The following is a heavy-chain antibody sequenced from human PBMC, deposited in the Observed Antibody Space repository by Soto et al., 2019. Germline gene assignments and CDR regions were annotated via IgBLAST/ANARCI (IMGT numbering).Heavy chain of an antibody. V-gene: IGHV4-30-2*06. CDR1: GGAMSYAGST. D-gene: IGHD2-15*01. CDR2: ISHLETT. Sequence: SDPLSLTSSVYGGAMSYAGSTWSLIRQSTGKDLEWLGYISHLETTYYIPSAKSRLSLSIDRTRNRFSLSLSSMTAAGKAVDYCARGGGYDSFDFWGQGIQVTVP. J-gene: IGHJ4*02. CDR3: ARGGGYDSFDF.